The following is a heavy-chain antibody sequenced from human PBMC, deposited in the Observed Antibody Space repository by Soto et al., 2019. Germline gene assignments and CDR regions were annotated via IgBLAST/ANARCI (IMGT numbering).Heavy chain of an antibody. CDR2: TYYRSKWYN. D-gene: IGHD2-8*01. CDR3: ERLMGNSWLDF. V-gene: IGHV6-1*01. Sequence: PSQTLSLTCAISGDSFSSSSVTWNWIRQSPSRGLEWLGRTYYRSKWYNDYAESVKSRITINPDTSKNQFSLHLTSVTPEDTAVYYCERLMGNSWLDFWAQETRVTV. J-gene: IGHJ5*01. CDR1: GDSFSSSSVT.